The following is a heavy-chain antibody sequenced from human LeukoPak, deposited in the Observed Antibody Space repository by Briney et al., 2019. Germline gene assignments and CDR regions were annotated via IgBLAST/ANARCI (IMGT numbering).Heavy chain of an antibody. CDR2: IKSKTDGGTT. CDR3: TTDREFYGGDY. V-gene: IGHV3-15*01. J-gene: IGHJ4*02. CDR1: GFTFSNAW. D-gene: IGHD4-23*01. Sequence: AGGSLRLSCAASGFTFSNAWMSWVRQAPGKGLEWVGRIKSKTDGGTTDYAAPVKGRFTISRDDSKNTLYLQMNSLKTEDTAVYYCTTDREFYGGDYWGQGTLVTVSS.